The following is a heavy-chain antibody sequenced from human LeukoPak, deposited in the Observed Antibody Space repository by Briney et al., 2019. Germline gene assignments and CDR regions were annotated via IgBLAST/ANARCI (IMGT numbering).Heavy chain of an antibody. CDR3: ARFVLACSGGSCDYPYYYYGMDV. CDR2: MNPNSGNT. V-gene: IGHV1-8*01. CDR1: GYTFTSYD. D-gene: IGHD2-15*01. J-gene: IGHJ6*02. Sequence: ASVEVSCKASGYTFTSYDINWVRQATGQGLEWMGWMNPNSGNTGYAQKFQGRVTMTRNTSISTAYMELSSLRSEDTAVYYCARFVLACSGGSCDYPYYYYGMDVWGQGTTVTVSS.